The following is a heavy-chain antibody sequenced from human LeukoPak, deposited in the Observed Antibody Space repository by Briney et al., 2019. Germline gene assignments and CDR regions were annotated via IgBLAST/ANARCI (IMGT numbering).Heavy chain of an antibody. Sequence: GESLKISCKGPGYSFTSYWIGWVRQMPGKGLEWMGIIYPGDSDTRYSPSFQGQVTISADKSISTAYLQWSSLKASDTAMYYCARRVSSGWQGNWFDPWGQGTLVTVSS. V-gene: IGHV5-51*01. CDR3: ARRVSSGWQGNWFDP. J-gene: IGHJ5*02. D-gene: IGHD6-19*01. CDR2: IYPGDSDT. CDR1: GYSFTSYW.